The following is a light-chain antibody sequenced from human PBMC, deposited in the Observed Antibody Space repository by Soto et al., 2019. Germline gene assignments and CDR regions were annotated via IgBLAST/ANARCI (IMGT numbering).Light chain of an antibody. CDR2: DVN. V-gene: IGLV2-14*03. J-gene: IGLJ1*01. CDR1: SSDVSGYNY. Sequence: QSVLTQPASVSGSPGQWITLSCSATSSDVSGYNYVSWYQQHPGEAHKLIIYDVNNRPSGVSNRFSGSTSGNTASLTISGLQADDEADYYCSSYSRTTTLVVFGTGTKLTVL. CDR3: SSYSRTTTLVV.